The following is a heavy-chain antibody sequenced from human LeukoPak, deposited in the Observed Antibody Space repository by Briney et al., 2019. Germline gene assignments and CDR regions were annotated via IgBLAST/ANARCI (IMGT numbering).Heavy chain of an antibody. J-gene: IGHJ3*02. D-gene: IGHD6-13*01. CDR2: INTDGSTT. Sequence: PGGSLRLSCAASGFTFSSYWMHWVRQAPGKGLVWVSRINTDGSTTNYADSVKGRFTISRDNAKNTLYLQMNSLRAEDTAVYYCTGDGSTWSRGVGFDIWGQGTTVTVSS. V-gene: IGHV3-74*01. CDR1: GFTFSSYW. CDR3: TGDGSTWSRGVGFDI.